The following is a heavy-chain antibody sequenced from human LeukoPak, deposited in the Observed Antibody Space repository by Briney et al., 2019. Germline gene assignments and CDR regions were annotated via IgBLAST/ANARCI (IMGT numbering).Heavy chain of an antibody. D-gene: IGHD2-2*01. CDR2: ISGYNGNT. J-gene: IGHJ4*02. CDR1: GYXFTSYG. V-gene: IGHV1-18*01. Sequence: GASVKVSCKSSGYXFTSYGIIWVRQAPGQGLEWMGWISGYNGNTNYAQKLQGRVTMTTDTSTSTAYMELRSLRSDDTAVYYCAREYCSTTRCYMADYWGQGTLVTVSS. CDR3: AREYCSTTRCYMADY.